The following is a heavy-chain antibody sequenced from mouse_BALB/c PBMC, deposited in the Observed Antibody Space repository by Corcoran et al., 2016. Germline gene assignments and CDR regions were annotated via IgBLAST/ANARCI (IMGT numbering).Heavy chain of an antibody. CDR2: IITYTGEP. CDR3: ARWLLRYYPMDY. Sequence: QIQLVQSGPELKKPGETVKISCKASGYIFTNYGMKWVKQAPGKGLKWMGGIITYTGEPTYADDFKGRFAFSLETSASTTYLQINNLKNEDMATYFCARWLLRYYPMDYWGQGTSVTVSS. D-gene: IGHD2-3*01. J-gene: IGHJ4*01. CDR1: GYIFTNYG. V-gene: IGHV9-1*02.